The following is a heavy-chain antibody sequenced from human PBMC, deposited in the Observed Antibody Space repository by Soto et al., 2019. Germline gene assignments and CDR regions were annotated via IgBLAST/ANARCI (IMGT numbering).Heavy chain of an antibody. V-gene: IGHV3-15*07. CDR3: TTKSYCSSTSCHYYYYYYGMDV. Sequence: GGSLRLSCAASGFTFSNAWMNWVRQAPGKGLEWVGRIKSKTDGGTTDYAAPVKGRFTISRDDSKNTLYLQMNSLKTEDTAVYYCTTKSYCSSTSCHYYYYYYGMDVWGQGTTVTVSS. J-gene: IGHJ6*02. D-gene: IGHD2-2*01. CDR1: GFTFSNAW. CDR2: IKSKTDGGTT.